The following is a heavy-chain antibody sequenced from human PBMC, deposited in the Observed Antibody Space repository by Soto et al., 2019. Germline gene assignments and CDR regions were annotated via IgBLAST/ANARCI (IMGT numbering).Heavy chain of an antibody. J-gene: IGHJ4*02. Sequence: PGGSLRLSCAASGFTFSSYAMSWVRQAPGKGLEWVPAISGSGGSTYYADSVKGRFTISRDNSKNTLYLQMNSLRAEDTAVYYCAKDAEGQVRRYRQLWLQNDMYYFDYWGQGTLVTVSS. CDR2: ISGSGGST. V-gene: IGHV3-23*01. CDR1: GFTFSSYA. D-gene: IGHD5-18*01. CDR3: AKDAEGQVRRYRQLWLQNDMYYFDY.